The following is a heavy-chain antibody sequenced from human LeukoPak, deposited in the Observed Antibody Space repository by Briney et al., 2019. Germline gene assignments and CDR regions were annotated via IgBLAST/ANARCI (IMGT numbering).Heavy chain of an antibody. D-gene: IGHD6-19*01. V-gene: IGHV1-24*01. J-gene: IGHJ4*02. Sequence: ASVKVSCKVSGYTLTELSMHWVRQAPGKGLEWMGGFDPEDGETIYAQKFQGRVTMTVDTSTDTAYMELSSLRSEDTAVYYCATEVAGSGFCDYWGQGTLVTVSS. CDR2: FDPEDGET. CDR3: ATEVAGSGFCDY. CDR1: GYTLTELS.